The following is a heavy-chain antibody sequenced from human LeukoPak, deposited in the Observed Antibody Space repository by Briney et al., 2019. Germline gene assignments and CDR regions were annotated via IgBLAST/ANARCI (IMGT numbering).Heavy chain of an antibody. D-gene: IGHD3-9*01. CDR1: GFTFSSYG. V-gene: IGHV3-30*18. J-gene: IGHJ6*02. CDR3: AKDHLNYDIVHYYGMDV. CDR2: ISYDGSNK. Sequence: GGSLRLSCAASGFTFSSYGMHWVRQAPGKGLEWVAVISYDGSNKYYADSVKGRFTISRDNSKNTLYLQMNSLRAEDTAVYYCAKDHLNYDIVHYYGMDVWGQGTTVTVSS.